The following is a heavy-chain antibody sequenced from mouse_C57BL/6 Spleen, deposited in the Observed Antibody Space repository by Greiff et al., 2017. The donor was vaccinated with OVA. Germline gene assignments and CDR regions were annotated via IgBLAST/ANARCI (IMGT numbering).Heavy chain of an antibody. J-gene: IGHJ3*01. V-gene: IGHV1-26*01. CDR3: ANGYDEEVFAY. CDR2: INPNNGGT. Sequence: EVQLQQSGPELVKPGASVKISCKASGYTFTDYYMNWVKQSHGKSLEWIGDINPNNGGTSYNQKFKGKATLTVDKSSSTAYMELRSLTSEDSAVYYCANGYDEEVFAYWGQGTLVTVSA. CDR1: GYTFTDYY. D-gene: IGHD2-2*01.